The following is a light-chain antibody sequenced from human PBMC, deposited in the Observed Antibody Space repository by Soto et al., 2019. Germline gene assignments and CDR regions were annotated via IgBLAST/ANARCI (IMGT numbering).Light chain of an antibody. Sequence: EVMLTQSPGTLSLSPGERATLSCRASQSVSSNYLAWYQQKSGQAPRLLIYAASNRATGIPDRFSGSGSGTDFTLTIRRLEPEDFAAYYCQQYDTSPRTFGQGTKVEFK. J-gene: IGKJ1*01. CDR3: QQYDTSPRT. CDR1: QSVSSNY. CDR2: AAS. V-gene: IGKV3-20*01.